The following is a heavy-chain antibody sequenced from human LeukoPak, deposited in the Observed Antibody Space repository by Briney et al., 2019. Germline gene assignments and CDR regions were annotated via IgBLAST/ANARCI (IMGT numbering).Heavy chain of an antibody. CDR2: ISYDGSNK. D-gene: IGHD6-13*01. J-gene: IGHJ4*02. CDR1: GFTFSSYG. Sequence: GGSLRLSCAASGFTFSSYGMHWVRQAPGKGLEWVAVISYDGSNKYYADSVKGRFTISRDNSKNTLYLQMNSLRAEDTAVYYCAKDRGREQQFFDYWGREPWSPSPQ. CDR3: AKDRGREQQFFDY. V-gene: IGHV3-30*18.